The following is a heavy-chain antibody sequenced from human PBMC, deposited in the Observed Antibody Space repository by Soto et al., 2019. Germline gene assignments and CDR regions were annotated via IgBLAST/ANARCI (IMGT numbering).Heavy chain of an antibody. J-gene: IGHJ4*02. Sequence: QVQLVESGGGVVQPGRSLRLSCAASGFTFSSYGMHWVRQAPGKGLEWVAVISYDGSNKYYADSVKGRFTISRDNSKNTLYLQMNSLRAEDTAVYYCAKGAYAVVAASYFDYWGQGTLVTASS. CDR3: AKGAYAVVAASYFDY. V-gene: IGHV3-30*18. CDR2: ISYDGSNK. CDR1: GFTFSSYG. D-gene: IGHD2-15*01.